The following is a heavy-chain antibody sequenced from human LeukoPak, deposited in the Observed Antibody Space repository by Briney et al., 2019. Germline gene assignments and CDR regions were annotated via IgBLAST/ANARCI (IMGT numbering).Heavy chain of an antibody. D-gene: IGHD7-27*01. CDR2: MSPNSGDT. V-gene: IGHV1-8*01. Sequence: ASVKVSCKDSGYTFTSYDFNWVRQATGQRPEWMGWMSPNSGDTGYAQKFQDRVTMTRNTSISTAYMELSSLRSDGTAVYYCARGPPNWGYDYWGPGTLVTVSS. J-gene: IGHJ4*02. CDR1: GYTFTSYD. CDR3: ARGPPNWGYDY.